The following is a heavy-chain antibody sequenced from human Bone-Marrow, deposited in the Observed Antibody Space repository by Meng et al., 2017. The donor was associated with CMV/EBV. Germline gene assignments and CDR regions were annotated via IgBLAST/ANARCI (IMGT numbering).Heavy chain of an antibody. J-gene: IGHJ1*01. V-gene: IGHV3-49*04. CDR1: GFTFGDYA. Sequence: GGSLRLSCTASGFTFGDYALTWVRQAPGKGLEWVGFIRSKAFGGTTAYAASVKGRFTISRDDSKSIAYLQTNSLKTEDTAVYYCTRSYDSRGYYPGYLHHWGQGTLVTVSS. CDR2: IRSKAFGGTT. D-gene: IGHD3-22*01. CDR3: TRSYDSRGYYPGYLHH.